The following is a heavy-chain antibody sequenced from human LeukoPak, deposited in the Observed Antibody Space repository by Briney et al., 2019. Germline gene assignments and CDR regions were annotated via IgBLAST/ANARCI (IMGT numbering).Heavy chain of an antibody. CDR2: INPNSGGT. Sequence: ASVKVSCKASGYTFTGYYMHWVRQAPGQGLEWMGWINPNSGGTNYAQKFQGRVTMTRDTSISTAYMELSRLRSDDTAVYYCARDPRFSGTNQRGVASDAFDIWGQGTMVTVSS. J-gene: IGHJ3*02. D-gene: IGHD1-1*01. CDR1: GYTFTGYY. CDR3: ARDPRFSGTNQRGVASDAFDI. V-gene: IGHV1-2*02.